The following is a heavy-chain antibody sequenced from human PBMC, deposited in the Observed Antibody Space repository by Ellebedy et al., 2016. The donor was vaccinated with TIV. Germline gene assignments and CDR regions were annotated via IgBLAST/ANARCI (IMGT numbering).Heavy chain of an antibody. CDR2: ISSSASTI. CDR1: GFTFSSYS. J-gene: IGHJ4*02. D-gene: IGHD2-2*02. V-gene: IGHV3-48*02. CDR3: ARGYTRAFDY. Sequence: GGSLRLSCVASGFTFSSYSMNWVRQAPGKGLEWVSYISSSASTIYYADSVKGRFTISRDNAENSLYLQMNSLRDEDTAVYYCARGYTRAFDYWGQGTLVTVSS.